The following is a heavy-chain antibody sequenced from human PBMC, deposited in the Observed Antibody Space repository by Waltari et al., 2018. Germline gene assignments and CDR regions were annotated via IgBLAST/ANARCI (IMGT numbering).Heavy chain of an antibody. D-gene: IGHD1-26*01. CDR1: GGSIINHY. V-gene: IGHV4-59*08. CDR3: ARLIYSGSSYYFDY. CDR2: MSYSGAT. J-gene: IGHJ4*02. Sequence: QVQLQESGPGLVNPSETLSLTCTVSGGSIINHYWSWIRQPPGKGLEWLGQMSYSGATDYNPSLKSRVTVLVDTSKNQFSLKVRSVTAADTAVYYCARLIYSGSSYYFDYWGQGILVTVSS.